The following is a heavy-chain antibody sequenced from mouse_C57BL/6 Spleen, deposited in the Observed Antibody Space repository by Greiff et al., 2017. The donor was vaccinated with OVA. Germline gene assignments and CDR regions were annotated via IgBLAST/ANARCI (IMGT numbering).Heavy chain of an antibody. CDR1: GYTFTDYE. D-gene: IGHD2-4*01. CDR3: TIYYDYDGDYYFDY. J-gene: IGHJ2*01. Sequence: VQLQQSGAELVRPGASVTLSCKASGYTFTDYEMHWVKQTPVHGLEWIGAIDPETGGTAYNQKFKGKAILTADKSSSTAYMELRSLTSEDSAVYYCTIYYDYDGDYYFDYWGQGTTLTVSS. V-gene: IGHV1-15*01. CDR2: IDPETGGT.